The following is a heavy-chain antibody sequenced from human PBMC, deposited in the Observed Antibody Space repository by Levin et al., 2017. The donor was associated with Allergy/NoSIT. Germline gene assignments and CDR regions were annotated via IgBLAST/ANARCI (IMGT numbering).Heavy chain of an antibody. Sequence: GESLKISCKASGYTFTNYYIHWVRQAPGQGLEWMGWINPNSGGTNFAQKFQGRVTMTRDTSISTAYMELSRLRSDDTAVYYCARAPLPGVRYLGEFDPWGQGTLVIVSS. CDR2: INPNSGGT. D-gene: IGHD3-9*01. CDR1: GYTFTNYY. CDR3: ARAPLPGVRYLGEFDP. V-gene: IGHV1-2*02. J-gene: IGHJ5*02.